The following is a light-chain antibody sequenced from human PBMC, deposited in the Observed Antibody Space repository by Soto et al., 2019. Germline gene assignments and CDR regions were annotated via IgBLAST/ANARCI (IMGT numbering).Light chain of an antibody. Sequence: VLTQSPDTLSLSPGERATLSCRASQSSSSQYLAWYQQRPGQPPRLLIYGVFIRANGIPDRFSGSGFGSDFTLTISGLQPGDSATYYCQQYNSYSPTFGQGTKVEVK. J-gene: IGKJ1*01. CDR2: GVF. CDR3: QQYNSYSPT. V-gene: IGKV3-20*01. CDR1: QSSSSQY.